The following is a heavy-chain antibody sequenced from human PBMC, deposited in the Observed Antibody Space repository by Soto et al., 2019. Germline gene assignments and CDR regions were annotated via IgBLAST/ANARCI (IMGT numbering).Heavy chain of an antibody. D-gene: IGHD5-12*01. CDR3: ARVNGGGYNYYFDY. CDR2: IYYSGST. Sequence: PSETLSLTCTVSGGSISSYYWSWIRQPPGKGLEWIGYIYYSGSTNYNPSLKSRVTISVDTSKNQFSLKLSSVTAADTAVYYCARVNGGGYNYYFDYWGQGTLVTVSS. CDR1: GGSISSYY. J-gene: IGHJ4*02. V-gene: IGHV4-59*01.